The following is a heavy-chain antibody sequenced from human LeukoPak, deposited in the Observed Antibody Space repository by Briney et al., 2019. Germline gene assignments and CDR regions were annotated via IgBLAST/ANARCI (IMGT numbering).Heavy chain of an antibody. CDR3: VRETVLLMVYEAFDP. CDR2: IGTSGNAT. Sequence: GGSLRLSCEASGFTFIDYYMSWIRQAPGKGLEWVAYIGTSGNATYYADSVRGRFTISRDNAKSSLYLQLNSLRVEDTAVYYCVRETVLLMVYEAFDPWGQGTLVTVSS. CDR1: GFTFIDYY. J-gene: IGHJ5*02. V-gene: IGHV3-11*01. D-gene: IGHD2-8*01.